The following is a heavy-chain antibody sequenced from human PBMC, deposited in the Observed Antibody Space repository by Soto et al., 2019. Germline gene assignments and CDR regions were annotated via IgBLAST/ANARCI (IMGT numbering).Heavy chain of an antibody. CDR3: AKVRKASEYYFDY. CDR2: IIGSGVNT. Sequence: GGSLRLSCAASGFTFSSYAMSWVRQAPGKGLEWVSAIIGSGVNTYYADSVKGRFTISRDNSKNTLYLQMNSLRAEDTAIYYCAKVRKASEYYFDYWGQGTLVTVSS. J-gene: IGHJ4*02. D-gene: IGHD3-10*01. CDR1: GFTFSSYA. V-gene: IGHV3-23*01.